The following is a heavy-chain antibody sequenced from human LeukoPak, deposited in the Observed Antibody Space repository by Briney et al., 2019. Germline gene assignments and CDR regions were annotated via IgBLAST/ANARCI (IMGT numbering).Heavy chain of an antibody. CDR1: GFTFSSYG. J-gene: IGHJ6*03. CDR3: AKGGYSNGRYYYYYMDV. V-gene: IGHV3-23*01. Sequence: PGGSLRLSCVASGFTFSSYGMSWVRQAPGKGLEWVSSFSFNGESTYYADSAKGRFAISRDNSKNTLYLQMNSLRAEDTAVYYCAKGGYSNGRYYYYYMDVWGEGTTTVSS. CDR2: FSFNGEST. D-gene: IGHD5-18*01.